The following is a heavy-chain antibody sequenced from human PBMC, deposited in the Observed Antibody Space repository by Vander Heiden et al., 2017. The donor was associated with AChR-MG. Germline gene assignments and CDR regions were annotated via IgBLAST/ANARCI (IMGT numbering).Heavy chain of an antibody. Sequence: QVQLQQWGAGLLKPSETLSLTCAVYGGSFSGYYWSWIRQPPGKGLGWIGEINHSGSTNYNPSLKSRVTISVDTSKNQFSLKLSSVTAADTAVYYCARVYIKKRGSGWYGGYYYYGMDVWGQGTTVTVSS. J-gene: IGHJ6*02. CDR2: INHSGST. D-gene: IGHD6-19*01. CDR3: ARVYIKKRGSGWYGGYYYYGMDV. CDR1: GGSFSGYY. V-gene: IGHV4-34*01.